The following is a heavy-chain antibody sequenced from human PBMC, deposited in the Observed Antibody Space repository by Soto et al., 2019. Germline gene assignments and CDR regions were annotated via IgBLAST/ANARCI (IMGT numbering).Heavy chain of an antibody. J-gene: IGHJ4*02. CDR2: VYYSGTT. D-gene: IGHD2-2*01. Sequence: SETLSLTCTVSNGSISNYYWTWIRQPPGKGLEWIGFVYYSGTTNYNPSLKSRVTMSVHTPKNQFSLKLRSVTPADTAIYYCARAPRDAIPDYWGQGTLVTVSS. V-gene: IGHV4-59*01. CDR1: NGSISNYY. CDR3: ARAPRDAIPDY.